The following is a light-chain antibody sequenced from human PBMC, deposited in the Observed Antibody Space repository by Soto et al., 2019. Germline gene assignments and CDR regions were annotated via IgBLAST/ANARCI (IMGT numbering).Light chain of an antibody. CDR3: QAYDYSLTAFV. Sequence: QSVLTQPPSVSGAPGQRVTISCTGNNSNLGAGYDVHWYQQLPGAAPKLVVFGNRNRPSGVPERFSGSKSGTSASLAITGLQVEDEADYYCQAYDYSLTAFVFGGGTKLTVL. J-gene: IGLJ3*02. CDR2: GNR. V-gene: IGLV1-40*01. CDR1: NSNLGAGYD.